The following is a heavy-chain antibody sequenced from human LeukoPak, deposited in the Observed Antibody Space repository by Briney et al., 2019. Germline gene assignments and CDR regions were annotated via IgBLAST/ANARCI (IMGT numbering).Heavy chain of an antibody. D-gene: IGHD4-23*01. CDR3: ARDADYGGSPDAFDI. Sequence: GGSLSLSCAASGLTVSGNHMSWVRQAPGKGLNWVSIIYSGGTTYYADSVKGRFTISRDNSKNTLYLQMNSLRAEDTAVYYCARDADYGGSPDAFDIWGRGTIVTASS. CDR2: IYSGGTT. CDR1: GLTVSGNH. J-gene: IGHJ3*02. V-gene: IGHV3-53*01.